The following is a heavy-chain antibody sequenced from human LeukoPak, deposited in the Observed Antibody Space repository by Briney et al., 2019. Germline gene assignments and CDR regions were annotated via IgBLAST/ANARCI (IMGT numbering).Heavy chain of an antibody. Sequence: PSETLSLTCTVSGGSISNYYWSWIRQPPGRGLEWIAYIYSSGSINYNPSLKSRVTISIDTSKNQFSLKLSSVTAADTAVYYCARWIRYYYDSSGYPETDAFDIWGQGTMVTVSS. CDR1: GGSISNYY. V-gene: IGHV4-59*01. D-gene: IGHD3-22*01. J-gene: IGHJ3*02. CDR3: ARWIRYYYDSSGYPETDAFDI. CDR2: IYSSGSI.